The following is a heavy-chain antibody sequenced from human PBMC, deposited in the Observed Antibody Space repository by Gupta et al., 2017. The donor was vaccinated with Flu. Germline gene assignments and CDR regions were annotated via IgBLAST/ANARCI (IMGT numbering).Heavy chain of an antibody. Sequence: QVQLQESGPGLVRPSQTLSLTCTVSGGSISSGGDYWTWIRQPAGKGLEWIGRISTSGSTNYNLTRKSRVTISMDTSKNQFSLKLSSVTAADTAVYYCAGHNFYWMGTDYFDYWGQGTLGTVSS. CDR1: GGSISSGGDY. J-gene: IGHJ4*02. CDR3: AGHNFYWMGTDYFDY. D-gene: IGHD3-3*01. CDR2: ISTSGST. V-gene: IGHV4-61*02.